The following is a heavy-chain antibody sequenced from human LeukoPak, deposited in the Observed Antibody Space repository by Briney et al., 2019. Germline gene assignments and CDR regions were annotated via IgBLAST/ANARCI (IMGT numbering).Heavy chain of an antibody. CDR1: GGTFSSYA. Sequence: ASVKVSCKASGGTFSSYAISWVRQAPGQGLEWMGRIIPILGIANYAQKFQGRVTITADKSTSTAYMELSSLRSDDTAVYYCARTYYYDSSGYYYGDYWGQGTLVTVSS. D-gene: IGHD3-22*01. CDR3: ARTYYYDSSGYYYGDY. J-gene: IGHJ4*02. V-gene: IGHV1-69*04. CDR2: IIPILGIA.